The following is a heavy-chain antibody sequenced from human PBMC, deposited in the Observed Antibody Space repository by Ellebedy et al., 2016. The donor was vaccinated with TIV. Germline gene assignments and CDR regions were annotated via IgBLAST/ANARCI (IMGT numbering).Heavy chain of an antibody. J-gene: IGHJ4*02. Sequence: SETLSLXXTVSGGSISSSSYYWGWIRQPPGKGLEWIGSIYYSGSTYYNPSLKSRVTISVDTSKNQFSLKLSSVTAADTAVYYCARHGIRGSYRGPSDYWGQGTLVTVSS. CDR3: ARHGIRGSYRGPSDY. D-gene: IGHD1-26*01. CDR2: IYYSGST. CDR1: GGSISSSSYY. V-gene: IGHV4-39*01.